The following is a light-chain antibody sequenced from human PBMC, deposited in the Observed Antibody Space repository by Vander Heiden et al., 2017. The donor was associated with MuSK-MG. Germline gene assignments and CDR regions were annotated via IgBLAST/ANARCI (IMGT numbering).Light chain of an antibody. CDR3: QQYLTTPRT. J-gene: IGKJ1*01. CDR2: GGS. CDR1: QVIRDA. Sequence: IQITPSPSSLSASVGDTVNVSCRASQVIRDALVWYQQRPGAAPKLLIYGGSKLQVGVPSRFRGSGSGADYTLTISDLQPEDFATYYCQQYLTTPRTFGQGTRVDIK. V-gene: IGKV1-NL1*01.